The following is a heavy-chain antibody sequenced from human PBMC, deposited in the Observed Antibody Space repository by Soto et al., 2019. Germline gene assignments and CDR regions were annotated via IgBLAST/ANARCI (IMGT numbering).Heavy chain of an antibody. CDR2: ISDSDSGDST. D-gene: IGHD1-26*01. CDR3: ARVQMRELLLLRHFEY. J-gene: IGHJ4*02. V-gene: IGHV3-23*01. Sequence: EVQLLESGGGLVQPGKSLRLSCVASGFTFSSYAMSWVRQAPGKGLEWVSIISDSDSGDSTYLPDSLRGRFTIYRDNSKNTLYLQMNRLGAEDTAVYYCARVQMRELLLLRHFEYWGQGTLFTVSS. CDR1: GFTFSSYA.